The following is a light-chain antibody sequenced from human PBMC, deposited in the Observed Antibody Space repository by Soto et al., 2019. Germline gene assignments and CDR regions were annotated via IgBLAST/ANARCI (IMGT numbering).Light chain of an antibody. CDR3: QQYTSYSDT. CDR1: QSISSW. Sequence: DIQMTQSPSTLSASVGDRVTITCRASQSISSWLAWYQQKPGKAPKLLIYDASSLESGVPSRFSGSGSGTEFTLTISSLQPDDFATYYCQQYTSYSDTFGQGTKVEIK. CDR2: DAS. J-gene: IGKJ1*01. V-gene: IGKV1-5*01.